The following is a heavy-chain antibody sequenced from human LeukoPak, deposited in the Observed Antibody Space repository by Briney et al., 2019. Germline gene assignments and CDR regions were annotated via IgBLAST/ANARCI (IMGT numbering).Heavy chain of an antibody. V-gene: IGHV1-69*05. D-gene: IGHD3-10*01. CDR3: ARVWFGEFPYYYYMDV. J-gene: IGHJ6*03. CDR1: GGTFSSYA. Sequence: SVKVSCKASGGTFSSYAISWVRQAPGQGLEWMGGIIPIFGTANYAQKFQGRVTITTDESTSTAYMELSSLRSEDTAVYYCARVWFGEFPYYYYMDVWGTGTTVTVSS. CDR2: IIPIFGTA.